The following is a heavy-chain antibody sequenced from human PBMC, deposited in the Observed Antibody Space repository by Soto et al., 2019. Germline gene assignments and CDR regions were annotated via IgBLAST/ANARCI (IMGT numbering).Heavy chain of an antibody. CDR2: ISCCGGST. CDR3: AKADGEQWLLPHLDK. D-gene: IGHD6-19*01. V-gene: IGHV3-23*01. Sequence: EVQLLESGGGVVQPGGSLRLSCVASGFNFKKFAMSWVRQSPGEGLEWVSGISCCGGSTSYADSVKGRFSIARDDSTNTLSLQMNNLRCEDTAQYYCAKADGEQWLLPHLDKWGQGTLVTVS. CDR1: GFNFKKFA. J-gene: IGHJ4*02.